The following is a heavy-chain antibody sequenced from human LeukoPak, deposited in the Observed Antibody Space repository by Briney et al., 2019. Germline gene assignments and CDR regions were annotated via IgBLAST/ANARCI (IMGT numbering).Heavy chain of an antibody. V-gene: IGHV3-30*18. J-gene: IGHJ3*02. CDR3: AKGQTVATIDAFDI. Sequence: PGRSLSLSCVVSGFTFSNYAMHWVRQAPGKGLEWVAVISYDGSNKCSGDSAKGRFTISRDNSNNTLYLQMNSLRAEDTAVYYCAKGQTVATIDAFDIWGQGTMVTVSS. D-gene: IGHD5-12*01. CDR1: GFTFSNYA. CDR2: ISYDGSNK.